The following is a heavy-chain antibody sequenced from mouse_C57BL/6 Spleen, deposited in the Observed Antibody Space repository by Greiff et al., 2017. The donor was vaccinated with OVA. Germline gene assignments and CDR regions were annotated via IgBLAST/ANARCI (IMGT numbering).Heavy chain of an antibody. J-gene: IGHJ3*01. Sequence: VQLQQPGAELVKPGASVKMSCKASGYTFTSYWITWVKQRPGQGLEWIGDIYPGSGSTNYNEKFKSKATLTVDTSSSTAYMQLSSLTSEDSAVYYCARSGIYYDYEAWFAYWGQGTLVTVSA. CDR2: IYPGSGST. CDR1: GYTFTSYW. D-gene: IGHD2-4*01. V-gene: IGHV1-55*01. CDR3: ARSGIYYDYEAWFAY.